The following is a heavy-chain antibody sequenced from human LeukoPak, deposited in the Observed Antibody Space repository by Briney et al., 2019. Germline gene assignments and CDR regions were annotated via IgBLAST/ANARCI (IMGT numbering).Heavy chain of an antibody. J-gene: IGHJ4*02. V-gene: IGHV3-30*02. D-gene: IGHD2-2*01. CDR3: ARDIVVVPAARDY. CDR2: IRYDGSNK. Sequence: GGSLRLSCAASGFTFSSYGMHWVRQAPGKGLEWVAFIRYDGSNKYYADSVKGRFTISRDNSKNTLYLQMNSLRAEDTAVYYCARDIVVVPAARDYWGQGTPVTVSS. CDR1: GFTFSSYG.